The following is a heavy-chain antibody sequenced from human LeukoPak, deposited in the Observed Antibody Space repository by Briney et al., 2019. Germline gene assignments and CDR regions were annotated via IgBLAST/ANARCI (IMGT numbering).Heavy chain of an antibody. CDR3: ARVELYGHWFDP. V-gene: IGHV4-30-4*08. D-gene: IGHD3-10*01. Sequence: PSETLSLTCTVSGGSISSSSYYWGWIRQPPGKGLEWIGYIYYSGSTYYNPSLKSRVTISVDTSKNQFSLKLSSVTAADTAVYYCARVELYGHWFDPWGQGTLVTVSS. CDR1: GGSISSSSYY. J-gene: IGHJ5*02. CDR2: IYYSGST.